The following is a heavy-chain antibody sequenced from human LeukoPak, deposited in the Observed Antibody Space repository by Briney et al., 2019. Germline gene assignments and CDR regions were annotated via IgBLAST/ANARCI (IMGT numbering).Heavy chain of an antibody. V-gene: IGHV3-30*18. Sequence: GGSLRLSCAASGFTFSTYGMHWVRQAPGKGLEWVAVISYDGSNKYHADSVKDRFTISRDNSKNTLYLQMNSLRPEDTAVYYCAKGGSADHRHFQHWGQGTLVTVSS. CDR2: ISYDGSNK. CDR3: AKGGSADHRHFQH. D-gene: IGHD6-25*01. J-gene: IGHJ1*01. CDR1: GFTFSTYG.